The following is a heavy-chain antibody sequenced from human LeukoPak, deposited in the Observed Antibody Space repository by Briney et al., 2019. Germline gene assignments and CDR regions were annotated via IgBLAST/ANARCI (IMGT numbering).Heavy chain of an antibody. CDR3: AREGDAYYYDSSGPYYFDY. Sequence: PSETLSLTCTVSGGSISSYYWSWIRQPAGKGLEWIGRIYTSGSTNYNPSLKSRVTMSVDTSKNQFSLKLSSVTAADTAVYYCAREGDAYYYDSSGPYYFDYWGQGTLVTVSS. CDR1: GGSISSYY. CDR2: IYTSGST. D-gene: IGHD3-22*01. J-gene: IGHJ4*02. V-gene: IGHV4-4*07.